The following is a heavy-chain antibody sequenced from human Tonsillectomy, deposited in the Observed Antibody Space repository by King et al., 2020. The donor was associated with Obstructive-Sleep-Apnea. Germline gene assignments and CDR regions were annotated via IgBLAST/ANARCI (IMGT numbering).Heavy chain of an antibody. CDR1: GYTFTSYD. V-gene: IGHV1-8*01. Sequence: VQLVESGAEVKKPGASVKVSCKASGYTFTSYDINWVRQATGQGLEWMGWMNPNSGNTGYAQKFQGRVTMTRNTSISTAYMELSNLRSEDTAAYYCASAPAEFRLIRSTGGDWFDPWGQGTLVIVSS. CDR3: ASAPAEFRLIRSTGGDWFDP. D-gene: IGHD1-14*01. CDR2: MNPNSGNT. J-gene: IGHJ5*02.